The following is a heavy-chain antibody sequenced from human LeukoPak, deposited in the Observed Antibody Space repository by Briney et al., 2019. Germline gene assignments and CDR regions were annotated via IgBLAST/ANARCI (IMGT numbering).Heavy chain of an antibody. J-gene: IGHJ4*02. CDR2: INHSGST. CDR3: ARGWGITMVRGVISFDY. D-gene: IGHD3-10*01. CDR1: GGSFSGYY. V-gene: IGHV4-34*01. Sequence: SETLSLTCAVYGGSFSGYYWSWIRQPPGKGLEWIGEINHSGSTNYNPSLKSRVTISVDTSKNQFSLKLSSVTAADTAVYYCARGWGITMVRGVISFDYWGQGTLVTVPS.